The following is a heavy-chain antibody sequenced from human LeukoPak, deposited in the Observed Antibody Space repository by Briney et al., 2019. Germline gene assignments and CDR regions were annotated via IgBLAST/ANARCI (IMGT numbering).Heavy chain of an antibody. V-gene: IGHV1-69*01. Sequence: SVKVSCKASGGTFSSYAISWVRQAPGQGLEWMGGIIPIFGTANYAQKFQGRAMITADESTSTAYMELSSLRSEDTAVYYCARDRYSYDLYYYYGMDVWGQGTTVTVSS. CDR3: ARDRYSYDLYYYYGMDV. D-gene: IGHD5-18*01. CDR2: IIPIFGTA. CDR1: GGTFSSYA. J-gene: IGHJ6*02.